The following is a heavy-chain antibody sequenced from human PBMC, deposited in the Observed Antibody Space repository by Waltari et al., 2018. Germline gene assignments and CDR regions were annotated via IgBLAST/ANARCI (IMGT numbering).Heavy chain of an antibody. J-gene: IGHJ6*03. CDR2: IIPILGIA. V-gene: IGHV1-69*10. D-gene: IGHD3-3*01. CDR1: GGTFSSYA. CDR3: ARGIFGVVTTPPYYYMDV. Sequence: QVQLVQSGAEVKKPGSSVKVSCKASGGTFSSYAISWVRQAPGQGLEWMGGIIPILGIANYAQKFQGRVTITADKSTSTAYMELSSLRSEDTAVYYCARGIFGVVTTPPYYYMDVWGKGTTVTVSS.